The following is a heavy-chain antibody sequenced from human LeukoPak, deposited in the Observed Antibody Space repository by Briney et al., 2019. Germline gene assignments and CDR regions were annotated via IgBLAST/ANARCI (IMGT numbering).Heavy chain of an antibody. Sequence: GASVKVSCKASGYTFTSYDINWVRQATGQGLEWMGWMNPNSGNTGYAQKFQGRVTMTRNTSISTAYMELSSLRSEDTAVYYCARTSAGLLWFGELFSLDYWGQGTLVTVSS. CDR2: MNPNSGNT. D-gene: IGHD3-10*01. CDR1: GYTFTSYD. J-gene: IGHJ4*02. V-gene: IGHV1-8*01. CDR3: ARTSAGLLWFGELFSLDY.